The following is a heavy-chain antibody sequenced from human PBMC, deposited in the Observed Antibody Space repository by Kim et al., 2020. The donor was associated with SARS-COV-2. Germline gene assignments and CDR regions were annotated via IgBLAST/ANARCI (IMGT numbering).Heavy chain of an antibody. J-gene: IGHJ4*02. Sequence: GESLKISCKGSGYSFTSYCIGWVRLLPGKGLEWMGIIYPSDSETRYSPSFQGQVTISADKSISTAYLQWSSLKASDTAIYYCARPARFYDILTGYYRPGEFDYWGQGTLVTVSS. CDR1: GYSFTSYC. V-gene: IGHV5-51*01. D-gene: IGHD3-9*01. CDR2: IYPSDSET. CDR3: ARPARFYDILTGYYRPGEFDY.